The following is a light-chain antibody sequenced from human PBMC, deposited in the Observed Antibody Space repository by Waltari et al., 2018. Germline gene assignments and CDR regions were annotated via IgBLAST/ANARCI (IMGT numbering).Light chain of an antibody. CDR2: GAS. J-gene: IGKJ4*01. V-gene: IGKV3-15*01. CDR1: QSVSSF. Sequence: EVVMTQSPATLSLSPGEGATLSCRASQSVSSFLAWYQQKPGQAPRLLIYGASIRATGIPARFSGSGSGTEFTLTISSLQSEDFAVYYCQQYNDWPPLTFGGGTKVEIK. CDR3: QQYNDWPPLT.